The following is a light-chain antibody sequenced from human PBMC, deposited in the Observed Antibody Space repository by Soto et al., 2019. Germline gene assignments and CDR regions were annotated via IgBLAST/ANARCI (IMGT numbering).Light chain of an antibody. CDR1: QSVSNN. CDR2: GAS. CDR3: QQYNNWPPWT. V-gene: IGKV3D-15*01. J-gene: IGKJ1*01. Sequence: EIVLTQSPGTLSLSPGERATLSCRASQSVSNNYLAWYQQKPGQAPRLLIYGASNRATGIPDRFSGSGSGTEFTLSISSLQSEDCAVYYCQQYNNWPPWTFGQGTKVDIK.